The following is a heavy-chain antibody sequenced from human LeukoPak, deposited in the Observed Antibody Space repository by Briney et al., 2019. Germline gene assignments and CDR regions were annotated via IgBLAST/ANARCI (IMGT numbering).Heavy chain of an antibody. J-gene: IGHJ4*02. CDR1: GYTFTSYG. CDR3: ARDPSDSSGYYYVGVDY. CDR2: ISAYNGNT. Sequence: ASVKVSSKASGYTFTSYGISWVRQAPGQGLEWMGWISAYNGNTNYAQKLQGRVTMTTDTSTSTAYMELRSLRSDDTAVYYCARDPSDSSGYYYVGVDYWGQGTLVTVSS. D-gene: IGHD3-22*01. V-gene: IGHV1-18*01.